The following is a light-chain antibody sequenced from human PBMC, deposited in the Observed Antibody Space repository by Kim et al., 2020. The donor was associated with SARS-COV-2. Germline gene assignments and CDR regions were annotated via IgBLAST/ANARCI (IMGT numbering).Light chain of an antibody. Sequence: ELTQPPSASGTPGQTVTISCSGSNSNIGRNTVNWYQQFPGAAPKLLIDNNNRRPSGVPDRVSGSKSGPSASLAISGLQSEDEADYYCATWDDSLDVYMFGGGTRLTVL. CDR3: ATWDDSLDVYM. CDR1: NSNIGRNT. V-gene: IGLV1-44*01. CDR2: NNN. J-gene: IGLJ7*01.